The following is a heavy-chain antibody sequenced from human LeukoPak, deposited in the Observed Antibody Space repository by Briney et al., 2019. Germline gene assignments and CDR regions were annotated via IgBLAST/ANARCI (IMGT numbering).Heavy chain of an antibody. Sequence: GGSLRLSRAASGFTFSSYAMSWVRQAPGKGLEWVSAISGSGGSTYYADSVKGRFTISRDNSKNTLYLQMNSLRAEDTAVYYCAKRPTMDGYNDYWGQGTLVTVSS. V-gene: IGHV3-23*01. D-gene: IGHD1-1*01. J-gene: IGHJ4*02. CDR1: GFTFSSYA. CDR2: ISGSGGST. CDR3: AKRPTMDGYNDY.